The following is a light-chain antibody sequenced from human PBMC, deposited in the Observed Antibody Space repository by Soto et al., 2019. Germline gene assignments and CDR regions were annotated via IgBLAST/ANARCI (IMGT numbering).Light chain of an antibody. CDR3: QQSYSTPRT. J-gene: IGKJ1*01. Sequence: DIQMTQSPSSLSAFVGDRVTITCRASRYINTFLNWYQHKPGKAPALLIYAASSLQSGVPSRFSGSGSGTNFTLTITRLQPEDSATFYCQQSYSTPRTFGQWTKVDI. CDR2: AAS. CDR1: RYINTF. V-gene: IGKV1-39*01.